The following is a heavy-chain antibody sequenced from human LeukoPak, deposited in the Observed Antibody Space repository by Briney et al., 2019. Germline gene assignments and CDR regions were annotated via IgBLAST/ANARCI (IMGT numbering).Heavy chain of an antibody. CDR1: GFTFSSYG. CDR2: ISGSGGST. J-gene: IGHJ4*02. Sequence: GGTLRLSCAASGFTFSSYGMSWVRQAPGKGLEWVSAISGSGGSTYYADSVKGRFTISRDNSKNTLYLQMNSLRAEDTAVYYCASDSGYDHHGLFDYWGQGTLVTVSS. CDR3: ASDSGYDHHGLFDY. D-gene: IGHD5-12*01. V-gene: IGHV3-23*01.